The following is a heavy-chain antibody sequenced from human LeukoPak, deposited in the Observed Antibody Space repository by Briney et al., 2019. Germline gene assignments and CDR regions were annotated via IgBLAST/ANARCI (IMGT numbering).Heavy chain of an antibody. V-gene: IGHV3-23*01. CDR3: ARGTYDSSGLRGSSVDY. D-gene: IGHD3-22*01. J-gene: IGHJ4*02. CDR1: GFTFSSYA. CDR2: ISGSGGST. Sequence: PGGSLRLSCAASGFTFSSYAMSWVRQAPGKGLEWVSAISGSGGSTYYADSVKGRFTISRDNAKNSLYLQMNSLRAEDTAVYYCARGTYDSSGLRGSSVDYWGQGTLVTVSS.